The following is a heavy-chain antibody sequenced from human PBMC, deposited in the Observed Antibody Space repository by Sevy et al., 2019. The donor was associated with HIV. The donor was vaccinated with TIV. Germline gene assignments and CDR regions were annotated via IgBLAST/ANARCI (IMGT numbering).Heavy chain of an antibody. Sequence: ASVKVSCKVSGYTLTKLSIHWVRQPPGKGLEWMGDFDPQNGETIYAERFQGRLTLTEDTSTDMVYMELSSLTSDDTAVYYFAAVGLRYFSGSSSYQGDWFDPWGQGTLVTVSS. CDR1: GYTLTKLS. J-gene: IGHJ5*02. CDR3: AAVGLRYFSGSSSYQGDWFDP. V-gene: IGHV1-24*01. D-gene: IGHD2-15*01. CDR2: FDPQNGET.